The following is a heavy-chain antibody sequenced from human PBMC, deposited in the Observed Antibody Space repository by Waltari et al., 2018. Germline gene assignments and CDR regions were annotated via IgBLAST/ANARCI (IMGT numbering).Heavy chain of an antibody. CDR2: IWYDGSNK. CDR3: ARGREAGGMDV. CDR1: GFTFRSYG. V-gene: IGHV3-33*01. Sequence: QVQLVESGGGVVQPGRSLRLSCAASGFTFRSYGMPWVRQAPGKGLEWVAVIWYDGSNKYYADSVKGRFTISRDNSKNTLYLQMNSLRAEDTAVYYCARGREAGGMDVWGQGTTVTVSS. J-gene: IGHJ6*02.